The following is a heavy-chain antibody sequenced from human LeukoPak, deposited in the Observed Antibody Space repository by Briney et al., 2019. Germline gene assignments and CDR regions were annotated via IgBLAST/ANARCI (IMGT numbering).Heavy chain of an antibody. CDR2: IWYDGSKK. CDR1: GFTVSTNC. Sequence: GGSLRLSCAASGFTVSTNCMTWVRQAPGKGLEWVAVIWYDGSKKYHADSVKGRFTISRDNSKNTLYLQMNSLRAEDTAVYYCARDLLGYSYDAYYFDFWGQGTLVTVSS. V-gene: IGHV3-33*08. CDR3: ARDLLGYSYDAYYFDF. D-gene: IGHD5-18*01. J-gene: IGHJ4*02.